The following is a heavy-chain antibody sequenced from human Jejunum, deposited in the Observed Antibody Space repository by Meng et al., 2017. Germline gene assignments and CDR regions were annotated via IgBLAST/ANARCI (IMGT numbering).Heavy chain of an antibody. V-gene: IGHV3-23*01. D-gene: IGHD6-19*01. Sequence: GESLKISCAASGFTFSSYAMSWVRQAPGKGLEWVSAISTNGDTTDYAESMRGRFTISRDNSKNTLYLQTNSLRAEDTAIYYCAKGDRNSGWTSWGQGTLVTVSS. CDR3: AKGDRNSGWTS. CDR1: GFTFSSYA. CDR2: ISTNGDTT. J-gene: IGHJ5*02.